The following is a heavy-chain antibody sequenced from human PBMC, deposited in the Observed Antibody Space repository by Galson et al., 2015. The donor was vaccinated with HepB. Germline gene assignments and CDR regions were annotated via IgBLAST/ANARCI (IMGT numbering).Heavy chain of an antibody. V-gene: IGHV3-9*01. CDR3: AKESTYYYGSGSHTPSPHYYMDV. Sequence: SLRLSCAASGFTFDDYAMHWVRQAPGKGLEWVSGISWNSGSIGYADSVKGRFTISRDNAKNSLYLQMNSLRAEDTALYYCAKESTYYYGSGSHTPSPHYYMDVWGKGTTVTVSS. D-gene: IGHD3-10*01. J-gene: IGHJ6*03. CDR1: GFTFDDYA. CDR2: ISWNSGSI.